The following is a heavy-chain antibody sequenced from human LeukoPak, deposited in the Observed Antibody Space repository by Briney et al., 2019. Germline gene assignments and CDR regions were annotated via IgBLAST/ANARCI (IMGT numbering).Heavy chain of an antibody. CDR3: ARVWNYENDGMDV. D-gene: IGHD1-7*01. CDR2: ISSSSSYI. V-gene: IGHV3-21*01. J-gene: IGHJ6*02. Sequence: GGSLRLSRAASGFTFSSYSMNWVRQAPGKGLEWVSSISSSSSYIYYADSVKGRFTISRDNAKNSLYLQMNSLRAEDTAVYYCARVWNYENDGMDVWGQGTTVTVSS. CDR1: GFTFSSYS.